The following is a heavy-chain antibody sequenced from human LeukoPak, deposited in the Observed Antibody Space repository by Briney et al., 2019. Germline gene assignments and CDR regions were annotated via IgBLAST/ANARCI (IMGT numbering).Heavy chain of an antibody. D-gene: IGHD2-15*01. CDR1: GGSISSGDYY. Sequence: SETLSRTCTVSGGSISSGDYYWSWIRQPPGKGLEWIGYIYYSGSTYYNPSLKSRVTISVDTSKNQFSLKLSSVTAADTAVYYCAREGYCSGGSCYSGLDYWGQGTLVTVSS. V-gene: IGHV4-30-4*01. CDR3: AREGYCSGGSCYSGLDY. CDR2: IYYSGST. J-gene: IGHJ4*02.